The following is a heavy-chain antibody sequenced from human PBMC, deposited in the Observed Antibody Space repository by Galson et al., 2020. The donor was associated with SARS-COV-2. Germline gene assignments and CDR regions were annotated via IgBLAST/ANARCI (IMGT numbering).Heavy chain of an antibody. J-gene: IGHJ3*02. D-gene: IGHD2-2*01. CDR1: GFPLRPSAVE. V-gene: IGHV2-5*02. CDR2: LYWDDDK. CDR3: AQRDPAVDAFDI. Sequence: SGPPLVKPPQPLTLTRTFPGFPLRPSAVEVAWIRQPPGKALEWLSLLYWDDDKRYSPSLKRRLTITKDTSKNQVVLTMTNMDPVDTATYYGAQRDPAVDAFDIGGQGTMVTVSS.